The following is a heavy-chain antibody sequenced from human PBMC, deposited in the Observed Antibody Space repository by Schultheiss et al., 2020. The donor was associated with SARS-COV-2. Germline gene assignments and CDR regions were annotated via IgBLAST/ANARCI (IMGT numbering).Heavy chain of an antibody. V-gene: IGHV4-61*10. J-gene: IGHJ3*02. Sequence: SETLSLTCTVSGGSISSSSYYWSWIRQPAGKGLEWIGEINHSGSTNYNPSLKSRVTISVDTSKNQFSLKLSSVTAADTAVYYCARGYYYDSSGYYYERVAFDIWGQGTMVTVSS. D-gene: IGHD3-22*01. CDR3: ARGYYYDSSGYYYERVAFDI. CDR1: GGSISSSSYY. CDR2: INHSGST.